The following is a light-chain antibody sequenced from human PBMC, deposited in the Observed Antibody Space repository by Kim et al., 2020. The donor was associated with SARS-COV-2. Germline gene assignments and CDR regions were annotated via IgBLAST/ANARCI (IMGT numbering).Light chain of an antibody. J-gene: IGKJ1*01. CDR1: TSVSSN. V-gene: IGKV3-15*01. CDR2: GAS. CDR3: QQDNNWPPWT. Sequence: PPGESATLSCRASTSVSSNLAVYQQKPGQAPRLLLYGASSSATGIPPIFSVSGCGTEFTLTISSLQSEDVAVYHCQQDNNWPPWTFGQGTKVDLK.